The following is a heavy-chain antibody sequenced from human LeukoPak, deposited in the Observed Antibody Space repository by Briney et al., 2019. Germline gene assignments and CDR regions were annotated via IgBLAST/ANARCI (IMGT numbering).Heavy chain of an antibody. CDR3: ARGSISMMVVGDSFDI. Sequence: PSETLSLTCTVSGGSISSSSHYWGWIRQPPGKGLEWIGSMYYSGSTFYNPSLKSRVTISLGTSKNQFSLKLNSVTAADTALYYCARGSISMMVVGDSFDIWGQGTMVTVSS. V-gene: IGHV4-39*07. D-gene: IGHD3-22*01. CDR1: GGSISSSSHY. J-gene: IGHJ3*02. CDR2: MYYSGST.